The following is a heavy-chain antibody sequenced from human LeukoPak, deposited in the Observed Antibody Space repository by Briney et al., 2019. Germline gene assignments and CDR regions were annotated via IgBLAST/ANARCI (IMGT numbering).Heavy chain of an antibody. Sequence: PGGSLRLSCAASGFTFSSYGMHWVRQAPGKGLEWVAVISYDGSNKYYADSVKGRFTISRDNSKNTLYLQMNSLRAEDTAVYYCAKAGSPVIYYYMDVWGKGTTVTVSS. CDR3: AKAGSPVIYYYMDV. D-gene: IGHD1-26*01. V-gene: IGHV3-30*18. CDR1: GFTFSSYG. J-gene: IGHJ6*03. CDR2: ISYDGSNK.